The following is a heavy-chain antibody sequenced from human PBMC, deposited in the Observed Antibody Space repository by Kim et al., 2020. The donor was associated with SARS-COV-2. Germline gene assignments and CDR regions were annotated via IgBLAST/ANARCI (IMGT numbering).Heavy chain of an antibody. Sequence: SETLSLTCTVSGGSISSDDYYWGWIRQLPGKGLEWIGYIYYSGSTYYNPSLKSRVSISVDTSKNQFSLKLSSVTAADTAVYYCASIKCGGVCDSGWFDPWGQGTLVTVSS. CDR1: GGSISSDDYY. D-gene: IGHD2-21*02. V-gene: IGHV4-30-4*01. CDR3: ASIKCGGVCDSGWFDP. J-gene: IGHJ5*02. CDR2: IYYSGST.